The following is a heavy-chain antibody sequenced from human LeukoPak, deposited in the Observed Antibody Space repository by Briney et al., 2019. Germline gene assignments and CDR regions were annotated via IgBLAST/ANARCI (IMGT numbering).Heavy chain of an antibody. Sequence: GGSLRLSCAASGFIFSSAWMSWVRQAPGKGLEWVGHTKTKADGWTTNYAAPVKGRFTISRDNARNTLYLQMNSLRVEDTAVYYCARPPDILTGKNWFDSWGQGTLVTVFS. V-gene: IGHV3-15*05. CDR2: TKTKADGWTT. CDR3: ARPPDILTGKNWFDS. D-gene: IGHD3-9*01. CDR1: GFIFSSAW. J-gene: IGHJ5*01.